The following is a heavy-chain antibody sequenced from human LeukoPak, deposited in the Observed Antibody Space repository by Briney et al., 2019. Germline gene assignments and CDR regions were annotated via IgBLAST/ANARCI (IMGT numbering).Heavy chain of an antibody. CDR2: IYSGGST. J-gene: IGHJ4*02. V-gene: IGHV3-66*01. D-gene: IGHD3-22*01. CDR1: GFTVSSNY. CDR3: ARGGDEVVISSYYFDY. Sequence: GGSLRLSCAASGFTVSSNYMSWVRQAPGKGLEWVSVIYSGGSTYYADSVKGRFTTSRDNSKNTLYLQMNSLRAEDTAVYYCARGGDEVVISSYYFDYWGQGTLVTVSS.